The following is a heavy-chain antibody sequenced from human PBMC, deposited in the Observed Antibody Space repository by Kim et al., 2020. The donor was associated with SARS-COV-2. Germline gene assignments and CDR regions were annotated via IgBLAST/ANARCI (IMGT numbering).Heavy chain of an antibody. V-gene: IGHV3-9*01. J-gene: IGHJ3*02. CDR1: GFTFDDYA. CDR3: ATIKDIVVVPAAIWAGAFDI. Sequence: GGSLRLSCAASGFTFDDYAMHWVRQAPGKGLEWVSGISWNSGSIGYADSVKGRFTISRDNAKNSLYLQMNSLRAEDTALYYCATIKDIVVVPAAIWAGAFDIWGQGTMVTVSS. CDR2: ISWNSGSI. D-gene: IGHD2-2*01.